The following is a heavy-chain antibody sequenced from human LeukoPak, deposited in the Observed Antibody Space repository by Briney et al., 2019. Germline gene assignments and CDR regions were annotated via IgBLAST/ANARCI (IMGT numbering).Heavy chain of an antibody. V-gene: IGHV3-30*03. D-gene: IGHD3-22*01. CDR2: ISYDGSNK. Sequence: PGRSLRLSCAASGFTFSSYGMHWVRQAPGKGLEWVAVISYDGSNKYYADSVKGRFTISRDNSKNTLYLQMNSLRAEDTAVYYCARCEGDYYDSSGYYPGGYFDYWGQGTLVTVSS. CDR3: ARCEGDYYDSSGYYPGGYFDY. CDR1: GFTFSSYG. J-gene: IGHJ4*02.